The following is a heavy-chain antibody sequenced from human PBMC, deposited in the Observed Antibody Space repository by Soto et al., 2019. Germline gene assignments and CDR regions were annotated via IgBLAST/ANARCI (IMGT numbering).Heavy chain of an antibody. CDR3: ARERYQVISDGMDV. D-gene: IGHD2-2*01. CDR2: INPQTGGT. V-gene: IGHV1-2*02. CDR1: GYTFTGYY. J-gene: IGHJ6*02. Sequence: GASVKVSCKASGYTFTGYYIHWVREAPGQGLEWMGWINPQTGGTSYPQKFQGRVTLSRDTSINTAYLELTRLGFDDAAVYFCARERYQVISDGMDVWGQGTTVTVSS.